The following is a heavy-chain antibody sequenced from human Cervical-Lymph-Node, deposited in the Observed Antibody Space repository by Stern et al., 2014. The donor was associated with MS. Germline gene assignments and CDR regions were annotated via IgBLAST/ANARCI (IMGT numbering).Heavy chain of an antibody. CDR3: TKAWES. V-gene: IGHV1-8*01. CDR1: GYIFTSDD. J-gene: IGHJ5*02. D-gene: IGHD1-26*01. CDR2: INPDSGAT. Sequence: VQLVQSGAEVKKPGASVKVSCKASGYIFTSDDINWLRQASGPGLEWMAWINPDSGATGYAQKFQGRVILTRDTSINTAYMEMTSLTSDDTAIYYCTKAWESWGQGTLITVSS.